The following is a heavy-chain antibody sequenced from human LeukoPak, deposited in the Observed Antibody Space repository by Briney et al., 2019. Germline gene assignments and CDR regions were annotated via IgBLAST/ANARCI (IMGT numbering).Heavy chain of an antibody. D-gene: IGHD2-2*01. Sequence: GGSLRLSCAASGFTFSSYGMHWVRQAPGKGLEWVGFVRSQIYGGTRDYAASVRGRFTISRDDSKSIAYLEMNSLKTEDTAVYYCSRVEYCSSTSCYWFDYWGQGTRVTVSS. CDR3: SRVEYCSSTSCYWFDY. CDR2: VRSQIYGGTR. J-gene: IGHJ4*02. CDR1: GFTFSSYG. V-gene: IGHV3-49*04.